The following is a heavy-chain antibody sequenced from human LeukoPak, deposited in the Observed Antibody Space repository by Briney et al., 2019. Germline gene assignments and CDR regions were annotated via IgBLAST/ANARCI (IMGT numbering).Heavy chain of an antibody. Sequence: SGPTLLKPTQTLTLTCTFSGFSLSTSGVGVGWIRQPPGKALEWLALIYWDDDKRYSPSLKSRLTITKDTSKNQVVLTMTNMDPVDTATYYCAHRGRLPGTFDYWGQGTLVTVSP. CDR3: AHRGRLPGTFDY. CDR2: IYWDDDK. CDR1: GFSLSTSGVG. V-gene: IGHV2-5*02. J-gene: IGHJ4*02. D-gene: IGHD6-25*01.